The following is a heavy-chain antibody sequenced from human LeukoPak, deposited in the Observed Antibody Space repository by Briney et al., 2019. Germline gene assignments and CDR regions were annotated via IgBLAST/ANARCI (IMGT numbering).Heavy chain of an antibody. V-gene: IGHV3-21*01. J-gene: IGHJ5*02. CDR3: ARDDYGDYASWFDP. CDR2: ISSSSSYI. CDR1: GFTFDDYG. D-gene: IGHD4-17*01. Sequence: GGSLRLSCAASGFTFDDYGMSWVRQAPGKGLEWVSSISSSSSYIYYADSVKGRFTISRDNAKNSLYLQMNSLRAEDTAVYYCARDDYGDYASWFDPWGQGTLVTVSS.